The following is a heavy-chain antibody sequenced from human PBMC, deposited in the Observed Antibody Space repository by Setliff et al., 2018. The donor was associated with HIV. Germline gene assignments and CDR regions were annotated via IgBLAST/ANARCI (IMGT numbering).Heavy chain of an antibody. V-gene: IGHV3-49*04. CDR2: IRSKSIGGTT. J-gene: IGHJ4*02. CDR3: TRRYYDNSGSFRY. D-gene: IGHD3-22*01. Sequence: GGSLRLSCVASGFTFSNYGMNWVRQAPGKGLEWVSSIRSKSIGGTTDYGASVKGRFTISRDDSKTIAYLQMNSLKTDDTAVYYCTRRYYDNSGSFRYWGQGTLVTVSS. CDR1: GFTFSNYG.